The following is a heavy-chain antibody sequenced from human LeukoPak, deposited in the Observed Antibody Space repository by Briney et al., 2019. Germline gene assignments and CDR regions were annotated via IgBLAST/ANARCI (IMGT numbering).Heavy chain of an antibody. J-gene: IGHJ4*02. CDR2: IYTSGST. D-gene: IGHD1-14*01. V-gene: IGHV4-61*02. Sequence: TLSLTCTVSGGSISSGSYYWSWIRQPAGKGLEWIGRIYTSGSTNYNPSLKSRVTISVDTSKNQFSLKLSSVTAADTAVYYCARYITAGQYYFDSWGQGTLVTVSS. CDR3: ARYITAGQYYFDS. CDR1: GGSISSGSYY.